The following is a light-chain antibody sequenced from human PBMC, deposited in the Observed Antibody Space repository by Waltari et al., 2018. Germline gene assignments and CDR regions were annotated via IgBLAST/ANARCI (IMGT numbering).Light chain of an antibody. CDR1: QCVSSY. V-gene: IGKV3-11*01. CDR2: DAS. J-gene: IGKJ4*01. CDR3: QQRSNWPRLT. Sequence: EIVLTQSPATLSLSPGERATLSCRASQCVSSYLDWYQQKPGQAPRLLIYDASNRATGITARFSGSGSGTDFTLTISSLEPEDFAVYYCQQRSNWPRLTFGGGTKVEIK.